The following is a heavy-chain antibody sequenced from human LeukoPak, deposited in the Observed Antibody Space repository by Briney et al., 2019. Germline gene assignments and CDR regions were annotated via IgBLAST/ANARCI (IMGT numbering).Heavy chain of an antibody. J-gene: IGHJ4*02. Sequence: GRSLRLSCAASGFTFSNYGMHWVRQAPGKGLEWVGFIRSKAYGGTTEYAASVKGRFTISRDDSKSIAYLQMNSLKTEDTAVYYCTRKAWIIVATMSEFDYWGQGTLVTVSS. CDR3: TRKAWIIVATMSEFDY. CDR2: IRSKAYGGTT. V-gene: IGHV3-49*04. CDR1: GFTFSNYG. D-gene: IGHD5-12*01.